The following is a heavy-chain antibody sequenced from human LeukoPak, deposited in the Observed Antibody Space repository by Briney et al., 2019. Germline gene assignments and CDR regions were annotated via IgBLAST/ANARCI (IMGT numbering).Heavy chain of an antibody. D-gene: IGHD3-3*01. CDR3: AKDWSTDWSNWFDP. CDR2: MRYGEIDT. J-gene: IGHJ5*02. V-gene: IGHV3-30*02. CDR1: GLTFNIYG. Sequence: GGSLRLSRSPSGLTFNIYGMQWVRQLPGEGLEWVAFMRYGEIDTPYTASMKGRFTISTHNSKNTPFLQMNRLRPEHTAIYYCAKDWSTDWSNWFDPWGQATLAT.